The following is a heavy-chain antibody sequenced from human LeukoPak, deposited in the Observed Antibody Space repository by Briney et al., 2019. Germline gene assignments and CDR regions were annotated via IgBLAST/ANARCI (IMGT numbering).Heavy chain of an antibody. V-gene: IGHV4-39*01. D-gene: IGHD2-2*01. CDR3: ARYTRGIRSHDH. CDR1: GDSISSSSYY. J-gene: IGHJ5*02. CDR2: IYYSGST. Sequence: PSVTLSLTCNVSGDSISSSSYYWGWIRQPPGKGLEWIGSIYYSGSTYYNPSLKSRVTISVDTSNNQFSLKLSSVTAADTAVYYCARYTRGIRSHDHWGQGTLVTVS.